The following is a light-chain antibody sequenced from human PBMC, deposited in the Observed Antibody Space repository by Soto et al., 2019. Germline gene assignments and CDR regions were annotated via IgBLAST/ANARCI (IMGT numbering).Light chain of an antibody. CDR3: QSFDKYLSAVV. J-gene: IGLJ2*01. Sequence: QSVLTQPPSASGTPGQRVTISCSGSSSNIGSNSVYWYHQLPGTAPKLLIYDNTNRPSGVSVRFSGSKSGTSASLAISGLQAEDEADYYCQSFDKYLSAVVFGGGTKLTVL. V-gene: IGLV1-44*01. CDR2: DNT. CDR1: SSNIGSNS.